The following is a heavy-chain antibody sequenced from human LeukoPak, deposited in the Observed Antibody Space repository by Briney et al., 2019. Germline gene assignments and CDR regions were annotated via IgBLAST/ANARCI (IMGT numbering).Heavy chain of an antibody. V-gene: IGHV3-23*01. CDR2: ISGSGGST. J-gene: IGHJ4*02. CDR3: AKEPKRGSSPRYFDY. Sequence: GGSLRLSCAASGFTFSSYSMNWVRQAPGKGLEWVSAISGSGGSTYYADSVKGRFTISRDNSKNTLYLQINSLRAEDTAVYYCAKEPKRGSSPRYFDYWGRGTLVTVSS. D-gene: IGHD6-6*01. CDR1: GFTFSSYS.